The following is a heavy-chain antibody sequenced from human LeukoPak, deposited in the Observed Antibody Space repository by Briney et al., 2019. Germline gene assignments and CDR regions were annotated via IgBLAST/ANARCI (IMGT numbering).Heavy chain of an antibody. D-gene: IGHD6-13*01. CDR3: ANPGIAAAGRGGY. V-gene: IGHV3-30*02. J-gene: IGHJ4*02. CDR1: GFIFSTYG. CDR2: IRYDGSNK. Sequence: GGSLRLSCAASGFIFSTYGMHWVRQAPGKGLEWGAFIRYDGSNKYYADSVKGRFTISRDNSKNTVYLQMNSLRAEDTGVYYCANPGIAAAGRGGYWGQGTLVTVSS.